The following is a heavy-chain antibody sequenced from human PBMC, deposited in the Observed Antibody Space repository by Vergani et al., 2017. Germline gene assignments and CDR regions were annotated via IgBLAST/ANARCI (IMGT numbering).Heavy chain of an antibody. CDR1: GCSMSGYY. CDR3: GRVADFYGLGSRLLDL. CDR2: IYHSGST. Sequence: QVRLQESGPGLVQPSETLSLTCSVSGCSMSGYYWSWIRQPPGKELEWIGYIYHSGSTNYNPSLETRVTISGDTSKNQVSLKLNSVTAADTAVYYWGRVADFYGLGSRLLDLWGQGILVTVSS. J-gene: IGHJ5*02. V-gene: IGHV4-59*01. D-gene: IGHD3-10*01.